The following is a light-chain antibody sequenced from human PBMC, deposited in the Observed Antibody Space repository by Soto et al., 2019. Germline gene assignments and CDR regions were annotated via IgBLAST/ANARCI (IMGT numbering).Light chain of an antibody. CDR2: DVT. Sequence: QSALTQPRSVSGSPGQSVTISCTGTSSDVGGYNYVSWYHQRPGKAPKLLIYDVTQRPSGVPDRFSGSKSGNTASLTISGLQAEDEADYYCCSYAGSHFLFGGGTKLTVL. J-gene: IGLJ2*01. V-gene: IGLV2-11*01. CDR3: CSYAGSHFL. CDR1: SSDVGGYNY.